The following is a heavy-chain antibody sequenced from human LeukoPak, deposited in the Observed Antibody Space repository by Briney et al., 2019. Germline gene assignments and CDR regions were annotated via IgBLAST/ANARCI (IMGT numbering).Heavy chain of an antibody. J-gene: IGHJ3*02. Sequence: SETLSLTCTVSGDSINNNNYYWGWIRQPPGKGLEWIGNSYYNGRTYYSPSLKSRGTISVDTSNNQFSLKLSSVTAADTAVYYCARITDRTIFGEIMHGFDIWGQGTPVTVSS. CDR3: ARITDRTIFGEIMHGFDI. CDR2: SYYNGRT. CDR1: GDSINNNNYY. V-gene: IGHV4-39*01. D-gene: IGHD3-3*01.